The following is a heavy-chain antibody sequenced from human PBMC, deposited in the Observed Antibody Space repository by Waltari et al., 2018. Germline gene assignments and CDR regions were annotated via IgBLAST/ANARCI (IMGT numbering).Heavy chain of an antibody. CDR1: GGSISSGSVY. CDR2: IFTSGRT. D-gene: IGHD3-9*01. J-gene: IGHJ6*02. Sequence: QVQLQESGPGLVRPSQTLSLTCTVSGGSISSGSVYWTWIRQPAGKGLEWVGQIFTSGRTKYNPSLKSRVSVSLDTSENQFSLRLSSVTAADTAVYYCARDEARYYDIMTGGGYYGLDVWGQGTTVTVSS. V-gene: IGHV4-61*02. CDR3: ARDEARYYDIMTGGGYYGLDV.